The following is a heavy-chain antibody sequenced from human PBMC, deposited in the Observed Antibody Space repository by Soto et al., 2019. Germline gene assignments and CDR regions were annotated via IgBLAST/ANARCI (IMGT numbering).Heavy chain of an antibody. CDR1: GGFLSSDRFY. J-gene: IGHJ4*02. V-gene: IGHV4-39*01. D-gene: IGHD2-15*01. Sequence: SETLSLTCGVSGGFLSSDRFYWGWIRQPPGKGLEWIGSINYSGRTYYNPSLKSRVTISVDTSKNQFSLNLTSVTAADTAVFFCARHTPTIVVVVAATQFDYWGQGILVTVSS. CDR2: INYSGRT. CDR3: ARHTPTIVVVVAATQFDY.